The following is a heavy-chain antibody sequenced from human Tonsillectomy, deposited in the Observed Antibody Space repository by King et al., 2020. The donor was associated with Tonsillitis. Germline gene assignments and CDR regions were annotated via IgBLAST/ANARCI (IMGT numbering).Heavy chain of an antibody. Sequence: VQLVESGGGLVQPGRSLRVSCAASGFIFSNYAMHWVRQAPGKGLEWVAVMSYYGSKKYNADSVKGRFTISRDNSKNTLYLQMNSLRAEDTAVYYCTRDADTWNGTYFDYWGQGTLVTVSS. D-gene: IGHD1-20*01. CDR3: TRDADTWNGTYFDY. J-gene: IGHJ4*02. CDR2: MSYYGSKK. CDR1: GFIFSNYA. V-gene: IGHV3-30-3*01.